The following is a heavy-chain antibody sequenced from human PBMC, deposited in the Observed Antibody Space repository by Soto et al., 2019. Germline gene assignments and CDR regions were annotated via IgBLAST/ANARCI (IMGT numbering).Heavy chain of an antibody. CDR2: IWYDGSNK. V-gene: IGHV3-33*01. Sequence: GGSLRLSCAASGFTFSSYGMHWVRQAPGKGLEWVAVIWYDGSNKYYADSVKGRFTISRDNSKNTLYLQMNSLRAEDTAVYYCARVGVPDAFDIWGQGTMVPVSS. CDR1: GFTFSSYG. CDR3: ARVGVPDAFDI. J-gene: IGHJ3*02. D-gene: IGHD1-26*01.